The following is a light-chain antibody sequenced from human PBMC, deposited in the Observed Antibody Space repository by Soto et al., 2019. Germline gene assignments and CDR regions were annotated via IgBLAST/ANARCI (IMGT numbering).Light chain of an antibody. CDR1: SSDVGYHNY. Sequence: QSVLAQPASVSGSPGQSITISRTGTSSDVGYHNYVSWYQQHPGNAPKLIIYEVSNRPSGVSNRFSGSKSGNTASLTISGLQAEDEAEYYCGSYATSSSLYVFGTGTKVTVL. J-gene: IGLJ1*01. V-gene: IGLV2-14*01. CDR3: GSYATSSSLYV. CDR2: EVS.